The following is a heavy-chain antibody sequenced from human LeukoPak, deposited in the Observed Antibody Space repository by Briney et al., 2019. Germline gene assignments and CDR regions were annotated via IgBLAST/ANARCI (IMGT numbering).Heavy chain of an antibody. CDR2: IYYSGST. CDR1: GASISSNNW. D-gene: IGHD4-23*01. CDR3: ARDSQRDYGGNSVDYYMDV. J-gene: IGHJ6*03. V-gene: IGHV4-30-4*01. Sequence: PSETLSLTCAVSGASISSNNWWSWVRQPPGKGLEWIGYIYYSGSTYYNPSLKSRVTISVDTSKNQFSLKLSSVTAADTAVYYCARDSQRDYGGNSVDYYMDVWGKGTTVTVSS.